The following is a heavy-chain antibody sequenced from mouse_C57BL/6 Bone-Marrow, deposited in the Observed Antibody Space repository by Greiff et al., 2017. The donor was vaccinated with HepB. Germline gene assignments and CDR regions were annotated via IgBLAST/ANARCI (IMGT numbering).Heavy chain of an antibody. CDR2: ISSGGSYT. D-gene: IGHD1-1*01. Sequence: EVKLVDSGGDLVKPGGSLKLSCAASGFTFSSYGMSWVRQTPDKRLEWVATISSGGSYTYYPDSVKGRFTISRDNAKNTLYLQMSSLKSEDTAMYYCARQVLPYFDYWGQGTTLTVSS. V-gene: IGHV5-6*01. CDR3: ARQVLPYFDY. CDR1: GFTFSSYG. J-gene: IGHJ2*01.